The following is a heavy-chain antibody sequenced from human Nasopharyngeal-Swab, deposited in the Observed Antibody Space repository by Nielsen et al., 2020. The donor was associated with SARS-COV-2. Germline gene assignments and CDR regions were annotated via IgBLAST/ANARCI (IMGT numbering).Heavy chain of an antibody. J-gene: IGHJ4*02. CDR3: AKPHLRYYDWLLFDY. V-gene: IGHV3-23*01. D-gene: IGHD3-9*01. CDR2: ISGSGDNT. Sequence: GESLKISCAGSAFTFSHYAMSWVRQAPGKGLEWVSAISGSGDNTYYADSVKGRFTISRDNPKNTLYLQMNSPRAEDTAVYYCAKPHLRYYDWLLFDYWGQGTLVTVSS. CDR1: AFTFSHYA.